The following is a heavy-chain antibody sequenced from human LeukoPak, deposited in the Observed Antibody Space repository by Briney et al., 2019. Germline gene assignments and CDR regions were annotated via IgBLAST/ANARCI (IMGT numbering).Heavy chain of an antibody. CDR1: GFTFSNYW. CDR3: ARDVDY. V-gene: IGHV3-7*01. Sequence: GGSLRLSCAASGFTFSNYWVTWVRQAPGKGLEWVASIKQDGSDKYHVDSVKGRFTISRDNAENSLYLQMNGLRAEDTAVYYCARDVDYWGQGTLVTVSS. CDR2: IKQDGSDK. J-gene: IGHJ4*02.